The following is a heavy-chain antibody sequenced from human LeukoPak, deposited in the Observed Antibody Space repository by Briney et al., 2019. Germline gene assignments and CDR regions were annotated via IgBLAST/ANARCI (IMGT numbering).Heavy chain of an antibody. CDR1: GFTFSSYV. CDR2: INGSGDST. Sequence: PGASLRLSCAASGFTFSSYVMSWVRQAPGKGLGWVSGINGSGDSTYYADSVKGRFTISRDNSKNTLYLQMNSLRAEDTAVYCCAKDRIVGATARLFDYWGQGTLVTVSS. V-gene: IGHV3-23*01. D-gene: IGHD1-26*01. J-gene: IGHJ4*02. CDR3: AKDRIVGATARLFDY.